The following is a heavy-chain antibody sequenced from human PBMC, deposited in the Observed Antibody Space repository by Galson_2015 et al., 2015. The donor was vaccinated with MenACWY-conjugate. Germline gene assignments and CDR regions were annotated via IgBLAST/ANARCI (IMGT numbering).Heavy chain of an antibody. J-gene: IGHJ4*02. Sequence: CPRLAGAASGFTVSDYWVRRARQGAGKGLGWVANINQGERYIYYGATVKGRITIYRDNSKNSLFLQMNTLRAEDTALYYCLREHVASGPFCDCWGQGTLVTVSS. CDR1: GFTVSDYW. CDR2: INQGERYI. CDR3: LREHVASGPFCDC. D-gene: IGHD3-10*01. V-gene: IGHV3-7*01.